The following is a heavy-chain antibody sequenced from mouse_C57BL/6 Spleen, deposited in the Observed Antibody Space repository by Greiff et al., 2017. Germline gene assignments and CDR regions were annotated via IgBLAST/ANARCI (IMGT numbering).Heavy chain of an antibody. CDR2: IDPSDSET. CDR3: ARCGSSYGYFDY. D-gene: IGHD1-1*01. J-gene: IGHJ2*01. V-gene: IGHV1-52*01. Sequence: QVQLQQPGAELVRPGSSVKLSCKASGYTFTSYWMPWVKQRPIQGLEWIGNIDPSDSETHYTQKFKDKATLTVDKSYSTAYMQLSSLTSEDSAVYYWARCGSSYGYFDYWGQGTTRTVSS. CDR1: GYTFTSYW.